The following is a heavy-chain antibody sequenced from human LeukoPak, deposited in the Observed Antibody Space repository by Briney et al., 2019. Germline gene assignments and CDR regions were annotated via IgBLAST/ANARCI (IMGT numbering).Heavy chain of an antibody. CDR1: GGSISSSNW. CDR3: ARSYYDSSGYPSNFDY. J-gene: IGHJ4*02. V-gene: IGHV4-4*02. Sequence: SGTLSLTCAVSGGSISSSNWWSWVRQPPGKGLEWIGEIYHSGSTNYNPSLKSRVTISVDKSKNQFSLKLSSVTAADTTMYYCARSYYDSSGYPSNFDYWGQGTLVTVSS. CDR2: IYHSGST. D-gene: IGHD3-22*01.